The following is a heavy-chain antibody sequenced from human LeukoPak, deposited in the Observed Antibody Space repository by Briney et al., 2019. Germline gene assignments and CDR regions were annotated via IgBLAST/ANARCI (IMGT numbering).Heavy chain of an antibody. CDR3: ARGRYSSREVDY. CDR2: INPNSGGT. CDR1: GYTFTGYY. J-gene: IGHJ4*02. Sequence: ASVKVSCRASGYTFTGYYMHWVRQAPEQGLEWMGWINPNSGGTNYAQKFQGWVTMTRDTSISTAYMELSRLRSDDTAVYYCARGRYSSREVDYWGQGTLVTVSS. D-gene: IGHD6-13*01. V-gene: IGHV1-2*04.